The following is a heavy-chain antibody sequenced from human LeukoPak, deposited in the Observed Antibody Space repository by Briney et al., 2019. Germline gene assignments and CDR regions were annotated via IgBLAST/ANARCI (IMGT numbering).Heavy chain of an antibody. V-gene: IGHV3-11*01. CDR3: AKIAVAGHFDY. CDR1: GFTFSDYY. CDR2: ISSSGSTI. D-gene: IGHD6-19*01. J-gene: IGHJ4*02. Sequence: GGSLRLSCAASGFTFSDYYMSWIRQAPGKGLEWVSYISSSGSTIYYADSVKGRFTISRDNAKNSLYLQMNSLRAEDTALYYCAKIAVAGHFDYWGQGTLVTVSS.